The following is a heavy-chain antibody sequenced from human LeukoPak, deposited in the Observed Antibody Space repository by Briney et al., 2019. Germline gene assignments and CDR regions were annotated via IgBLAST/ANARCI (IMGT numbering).Heavy chain of an antibody. Sequence: GGSLRLSCAASGFTFTSYGISWVRQAPGQGLEWMGWISAYNGNTNYAQKLQGGVTMTTDTSTSTAYMELRSLRSDDTAVYYCARDPVPAIAAAGNWFDPWGQGTLVTVSS. CDR2: ISAYNGNT. CDR3: ARDPVPAIAAAGNWFDP. V-gene: IGHV1-18*01. D-gene: IGHD6-13*01. CDR1: GFTFTSYG. J-gene: IGHJ5*02.